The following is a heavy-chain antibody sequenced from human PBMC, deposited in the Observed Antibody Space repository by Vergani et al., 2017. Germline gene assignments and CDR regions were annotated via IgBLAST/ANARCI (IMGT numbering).Heavy chain of an antibody. CDR1: GGTFSSYA. J-gene: IGHJ3*01. CDR3: AREPSVVTPDDAFDF. V-gene: IGHV1-69*04. D-gene: IGHD4-23*01. CDR2: IIPILGIA. Sequence: QVQLVQSGAEVKKPGSSVKVSCKASGGTFSSYAISWVRQAPGQGLEWMGRIIPILGIANYAQKFQGRVTITADKSTSTAYMELSSLRSEDTAVYYCAREPSVVTPDDAFDFWGQGTMVTVSS.